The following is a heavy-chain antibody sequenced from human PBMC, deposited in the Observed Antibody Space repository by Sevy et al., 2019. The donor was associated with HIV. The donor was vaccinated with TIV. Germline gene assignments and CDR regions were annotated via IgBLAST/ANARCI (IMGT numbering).Heavy chain of an antibody. Sequence: GGSLRLSCAASGFTFSSYGMHWVRQAPGKGLEWVAFIRYDGSNKYYADSVKGRFTISRDNSKNTLYLQMNSLRAEDTAVYYCAKDRYSSGQKIDYWGQGTLVTVSS. CDR3: AKDRYSSGQKIDY. V-gene: IGHV3-30*02. CDR2: IRYDGSNK. D-gene: IGHD6-19*01. J-gene: IGHJ4*02. CDR1: GFTFSSYG.